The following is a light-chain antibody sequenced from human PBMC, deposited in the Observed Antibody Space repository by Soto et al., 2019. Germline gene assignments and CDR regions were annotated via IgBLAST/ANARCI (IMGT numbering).Light chain of an antibody. CDR1: SSDVGGYDS. J-gene: IGLJ2*01. V-gene: IGLV2-14*03. CDR2: DVS. Sequence: QSALTQPASVSGSPGQSITISCTGTSSDVGGYDSVSWYQQHPGKAPKLMIYDVSNRPSGVSNRFSGSKSGNTASPTISGLQAEDEADYYCTSYTSSTTRVVFGGGTKVTVL. CDR3: TSYTSSTTRVV.